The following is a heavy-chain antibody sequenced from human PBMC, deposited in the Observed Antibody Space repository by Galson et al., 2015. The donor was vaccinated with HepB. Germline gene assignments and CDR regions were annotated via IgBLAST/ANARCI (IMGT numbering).Heavy chain of an antibody. V-gene: IGHV6-1*01. CDR2: TYYRSKWYN. D-gene: IGHD3-9*01. CDR3: ARDSRNWFPRAFDI. Sequence: CAISGDSVSSNSAAWNWIRQSPSRGLEWLGRTYYRSKWYNDYAVSVKSRITINPDTSKNQFSLQLNSVTPEDTAVYYCARDSRNWFPRAFDIWGQGTMATVSS. J-gene: IGHJ3*02. CDR1: GDSVSSNSAA.